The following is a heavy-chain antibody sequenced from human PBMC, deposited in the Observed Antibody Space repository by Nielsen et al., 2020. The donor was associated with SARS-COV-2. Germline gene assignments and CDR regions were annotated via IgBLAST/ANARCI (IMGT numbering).Heavy chain of an antibody. D-gene: IGHD3-9*01. CDR3: ARNDILTGYSPDY. V-gene: IGHV5-51*01. J-gene: IGHJ4*02. Sequence: KVSCKGSGYSFTSYWISWVRQMPGKGLEWMGFIFPGDSDTKYSPSFQGRVTISVDKSITTAYLQWSSLGASDTAIYYCARNDILTGYSPDYWGQGTLVTVSS. CDR1: GYSFTSYW. CDR2: IFPGDSDT.